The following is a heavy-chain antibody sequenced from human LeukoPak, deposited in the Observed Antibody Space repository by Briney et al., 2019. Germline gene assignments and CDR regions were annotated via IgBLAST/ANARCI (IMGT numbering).Heavy chain of an antibody. V-gene: IGHV4-59*12. CDR3: AKSNGYGLIDI. CDR1: GGSINNYF. Sequence: SETLSLTCTVSGGSINNYFWSWIRQPPGKGLECIAYIYYSDSTNYNPSLKSRVTVSVDTSKNQFSLKLSSVTAADTAVYYCAKSNGYGLIDIWGQGTMVTVSS. CDR2: IYYSDST. D-gene: IGHD3-22*01. J-gene: IGHJ3*02.